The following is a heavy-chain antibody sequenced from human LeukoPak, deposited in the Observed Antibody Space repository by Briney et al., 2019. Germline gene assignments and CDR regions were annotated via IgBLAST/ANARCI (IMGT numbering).Heavy chain of an antibody. V-gene: IGHV4-59*01. D-gene: IGHD6-13*01. CDR2: IYYSGST. CDR3: ARSYSSSWYLSY. J-gene: IGHJ4*02. Sequence: PSETLSLTCTVSGGSISSYYWSWIRQPPGKGLEWIGYIYYSGSTNYNPSLKSRVTISVDTSKNQFSLKLSSVTAAGTAVYYCARSYSSSWYLSYWGQGTLVTVSS. CDR1: GGSISSYY.